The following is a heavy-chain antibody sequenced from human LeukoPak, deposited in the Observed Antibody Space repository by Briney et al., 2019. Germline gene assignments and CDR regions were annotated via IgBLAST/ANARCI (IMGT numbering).Heavy chain of an antibody. D-gene: IGHD3-16*02. J-gene: IGHJ4*02. Sequence: ASVKVSCKASGYTFTGYYMHWVRQAPGQGLEWMGWINPNSGGTNYAQKFQGRVTMTEDTSTDTAYMELSSLRSEDTAVYYCATKITYYDYVWGSYRRRGEYYFDYWGQGTLVTVSS. CDR1: GYTFTGYY. CDR2: INPNSGGT. CDR3: ATKITYYDYVWGSYRRRGEYYFDY. V-gene: IGHV1-2*02.